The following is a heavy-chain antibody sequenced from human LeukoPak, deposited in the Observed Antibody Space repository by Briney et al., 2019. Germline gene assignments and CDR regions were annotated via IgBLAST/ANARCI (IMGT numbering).Heavy chain of an antibody. J-gene: IGHJ3*02. CDR1: GGSISCCH. V-gene: IGHV4-59*08. Sequence: SETLSLTYTVSGGSISCCHWSCIRQPPGKGLEWISYIYYTGSTNCNPSLKSRVTISIDTSKNQFSLKLSSVTAADTAVYYCARHGQNHGFDIWGQGTMVTVSS. CDR2: IYYTGST. CDR3: ARHGQNHGFDI.